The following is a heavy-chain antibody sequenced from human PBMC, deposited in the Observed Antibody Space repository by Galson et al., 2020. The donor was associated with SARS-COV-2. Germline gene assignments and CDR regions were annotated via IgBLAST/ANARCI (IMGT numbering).Heavy chain of an antibody. CDR3: ARDWSTSRLLSFPL. D-gene: IGHD3-3*01. J-gene: IGHJ3*01. Sequence: ASVKVSCKSSGYTFNTYGISWVRQAPGQGLEWMGWISPNSGNTYYAQKFQGRVTLTRDKFTSSVYMELRGLTSDDTAVYYCARDWSTSRLLSFPLWGQGTQVTVSS. V-gene: IGHV1-18*01. CDR2: ISPNSGNT. CDR1: GYTFNTYG.